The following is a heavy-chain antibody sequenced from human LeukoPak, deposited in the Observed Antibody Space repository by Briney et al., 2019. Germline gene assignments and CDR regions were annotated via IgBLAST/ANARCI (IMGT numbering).Heavy chain of an antibody. D-gene: IGHD3-9*01. Sequence: GGSLRLSCAASGCTFSSYAMSWVRQAPGKGLEWASAISGSGGSTYYADSVKGRFTISRDNSKNTLYLQMNSLRAEDTAVYYCAKDYDILTGYYWGSDYWGQGTLVTVSS. V-gene: IGHV3-23*01. CDR3: AKDYDILTGYYWGSDY. CDR2: ISGSGGST. CDR1: GCTFSSYA. J-gene: IGHJ4*02.